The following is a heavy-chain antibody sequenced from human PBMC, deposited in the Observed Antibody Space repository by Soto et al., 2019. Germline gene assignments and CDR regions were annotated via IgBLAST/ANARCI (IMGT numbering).Heavy chain of an antibody. CDR2: IDPSDSYT. Sequence: GESLKISCKGSGYSFTSYWISWVRQMPGKGLEWMGRIDPSDSYTNYSPSFQGHVTISADKSISTAYLQWSSLKASDTAMYYCARHVSRVGATQSAFDIWGQGTMVTVS. CDR1: GYSFTSYW. V-gene: IGHV5-10-1*01. CDR3: ARHVSRVGATQSAFDI. J-gene: IGHJ3*02. D-gene: IGHD1-26*01.